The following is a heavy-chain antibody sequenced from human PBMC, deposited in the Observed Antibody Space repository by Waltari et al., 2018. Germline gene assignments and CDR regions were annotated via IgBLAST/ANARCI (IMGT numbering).Heavy chain of an antibody. CDR3: ARVSRAAAGTFYYYMDV. Sequence: QLQLQESGPGLVKPSETLSLTCTVSGGSISSSSYYWGWIRQPPGKGLEWIGSIYYSGSTYYNPSLKSRVTISVDTSKNQFSLKLSSVTAADTAVYYCARVSRAAAGTFYYYMDVWGKGTTVTISS. J-gene: IGHJ6*03. CDR2: IYYSGST. CDR1: GGSISSSSYY. D-gene: IGHD6-13*01. V-gene: IGHV4-39*07.